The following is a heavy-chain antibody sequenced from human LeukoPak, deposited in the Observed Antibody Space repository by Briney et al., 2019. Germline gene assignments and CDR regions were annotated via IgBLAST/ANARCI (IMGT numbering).Heavy chain of an antibody. J-gene: IGHJ4*02. D-gene: IGHD2-2*01. CDR3: ARDSPPAGTDY. Sequence: SETLSLTCTVSGGSISSGDYYWSWIRQPPGKGLEWIGNIYYSGSTYYNPSLKSRVTISVDTSKNQFSLKLSSVTAADTAVYYCARDSPPAGTDYWGQGTLVTVSS. CDR2: IYYSGST. CDR1: GGSISSGDYY. V-gene: IGHV4-30-4*01.